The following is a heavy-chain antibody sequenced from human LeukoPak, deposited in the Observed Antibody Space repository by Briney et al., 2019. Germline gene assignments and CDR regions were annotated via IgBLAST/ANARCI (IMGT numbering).Heavy chain of an antibody. Sequence: GGSLRLSCAASGFTFSDYSLNWVPQAPGKGLEWVSCISGDSRYIYYADSVKGRSTISRDNAQNSLYLHMNSLRAEDTAVYYCARGPFSSSWSEFDYWGQGTLVTVSS. CDR1: GFTFSDYS. V-gene: IGHV3-21*06. CDR3: ARGPFSSSWSEFDY. CDR2: ISGDSRYI. J-gene: IGHJ4*02. D-gene: IGHD6-13*01.